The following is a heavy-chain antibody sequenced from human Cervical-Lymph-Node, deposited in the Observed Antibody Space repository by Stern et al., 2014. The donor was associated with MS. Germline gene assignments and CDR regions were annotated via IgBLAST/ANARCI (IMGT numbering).Heavy chain of an antibody. Sequence: QVQLQESGPGLVKPSQSLSLTCTVSGDSIVTGSHYWSWIRQHPGKGLEWIGYIYYTGSTTYNPSLKSRVTLSIDTSKNQFSLNLSSVTGADTAVYYCARDSGYPDYWGQGTLVTVSS. CDR2: IYYTGST. CDR1: GDSIVTGSHY. CDR3: ARDSGYPDY. J-gene: IGHJ4*02. D-gene: IGHD3-22*01. V-gene: IGHV4-31*03.